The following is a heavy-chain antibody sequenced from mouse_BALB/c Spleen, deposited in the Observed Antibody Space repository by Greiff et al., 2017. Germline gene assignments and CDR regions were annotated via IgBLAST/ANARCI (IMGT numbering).Heavy chain of an antibody. CDR3: ARGEYDGNYWYFDV. D-gene: IGHD2-3*01. Sequence: QVQLKQSGAELARPGASVKMSCKASGYTFTSYTMHWVKQRPGQGLEWIGYINPSSGYTNYNQKFKDKATLTADKSSSTAYMQLSSLTSEDSAVYYCARGEYDGNYWYFDVWGAGTTVTVSS. CDR2: INPSSGYT. J-gene: IGHJ1*01. V-gene: IGHV1-4*01. CDR1: GYTFTSYT.